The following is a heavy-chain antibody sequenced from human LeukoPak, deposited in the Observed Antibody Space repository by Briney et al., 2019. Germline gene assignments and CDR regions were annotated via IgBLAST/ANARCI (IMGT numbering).Heavy chain of an antibody. Sequence: SGTLSLTCTVSGGTFSSYCWSWIRQPPGKGLEWIGYIYYNGSTNYNPSLQSRITLSAVTSKNQFPLKLSSVTAADTAVYYCARVLDSIGWYYFDYWGQGTLVTVSS. J-gene: IGHJ4*02. D-gene: IGHD6-19*01. CDR2: IYYNGST. V-gene: IGHV4-59*01. CDR1: GGTFSSYC. CDR3: ARVLDSIGWYYFDY.